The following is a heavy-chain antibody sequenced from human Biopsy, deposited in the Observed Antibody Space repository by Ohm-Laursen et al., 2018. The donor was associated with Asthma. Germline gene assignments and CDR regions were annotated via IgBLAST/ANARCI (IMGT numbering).Heavy chain of an antibody. CDR1: GDSIDSGDYS. V-gene: IGHV4-30-2*06. CDR2: IYRHGDT. Sequence: TLSLTCTVPGDSIDSGDYSCTWIRQSPGLGLVCIGYIYRHGDTYYNPTLKTRVTISIDRSKNQFSLRLRSVTAADTAVYYCARGWNCGGDCYSLDSWGQGTLVTVSS. D-gene: IGHD2-21*02. CDR3: ARGWNCGGDCYSLDS. J-gene: IGHJ4*02.